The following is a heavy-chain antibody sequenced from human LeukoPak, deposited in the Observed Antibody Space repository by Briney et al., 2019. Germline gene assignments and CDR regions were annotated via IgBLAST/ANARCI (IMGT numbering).Heavy chain of an antibody. CDR1: GFTFTNNW. CDR3: ARGRGWIDP. J-gene: IGHJ5*02. V-gene: IGHV3-7*01. D-gene: IGHD5-24*01. Sequence: PGRSLRLSCAASGFTFTNNWMTWFRQAPGKGLEWVANVNEDGSEKNYVDSVKGRFTISRDNAKNSVYLQMNNLRVEETAVYYCARGRGWIDPWGQGTLVTVSS. CDR2: VNEDGSEK.